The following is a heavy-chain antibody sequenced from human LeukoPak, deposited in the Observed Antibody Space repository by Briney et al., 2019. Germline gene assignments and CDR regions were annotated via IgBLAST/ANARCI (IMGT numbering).Heavy chain of an antibody. V-gene: IGHV1-18*01. Sequence: ASVKVSCKASGYTFTSYGISWVRQAPGQGLEWMEWISAYNGNTNYAQKLQGRVTMTRDTSISTAYMELSRLRSDDTAVYYCARVRGYSGYIPMPYFDYWGQGTLITVSS. CDR1: GYTFTSYG. CDR3: ARVRGYSGYIPMPYFDY. J-gene: IGHJ4*02. CDR2: ISAYNGNT. D-gene: IGHD5-12*01.